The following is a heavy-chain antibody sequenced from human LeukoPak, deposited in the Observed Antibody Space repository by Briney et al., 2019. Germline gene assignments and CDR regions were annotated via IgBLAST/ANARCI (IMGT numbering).Heavy chain of an antibody. D-gene: IGHD2-21*02. Sequence: GASVKVSCKASGYTFTSYYMHWVRQAPGQGLEWMGIINPSGGSTSYAQKFQGRVTMTRDMSTSTVYMELSSLRSENTAVYYCARAITTSVVVTAPFDYWGQGTLVTVSS. CDR1: GYTFTSYY. CDR3: ARAITTSVVVTAPFDY. CDR2: INPSGGST. J-gene: IGHJ4*02. V-gene: IGHV1-46*01.